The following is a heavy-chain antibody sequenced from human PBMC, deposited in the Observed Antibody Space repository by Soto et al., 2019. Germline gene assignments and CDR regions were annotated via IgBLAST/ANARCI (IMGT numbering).Heavy chain of an antibody. Sequence: SETLSLTCTFSGGSISSGGYYLSWIRQHPGKGLEWIGYIYYSGSTYYNPSLKSRVTISVDTSKNQFSLKLSSVTAADTAVYYCARGPPLGYWGQGTLVTVSS. CDR2: IYYSGST. CDR1: GGSISSGGYY. V-gene: IGHV4-31*03. CDR3: ARGPPLGY. J-gene: IGHJ4*02.